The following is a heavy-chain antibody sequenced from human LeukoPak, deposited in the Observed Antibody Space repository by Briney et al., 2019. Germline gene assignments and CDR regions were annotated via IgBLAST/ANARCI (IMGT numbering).Heavy chain of an antibody. CDR2: IWHDGSNE. CDR1: GFIFSAYA. D-gene: IGHD6-19*01. V-gene: IGHV3-33*01. CDR3: ARDGYGRGSLDY. J-gene: IGHJ4*02. Sequence: GGSLRLSCAASGFIFSAYAMHWVRQAPGKGLEWVAVIWHDGSNENYADSVKGRFSISRDGSKNTVDLQINSLRDEDTAVYYCARDGYGRGSLDYWGQGTLVSVSS.